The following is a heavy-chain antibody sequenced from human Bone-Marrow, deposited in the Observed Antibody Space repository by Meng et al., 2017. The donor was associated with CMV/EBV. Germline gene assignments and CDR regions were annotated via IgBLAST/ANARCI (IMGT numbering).Heavy chain of an antibody. CDR2: IIPIFGTA. CDR3: ARVTVAGTFWPNYYGMDV. J-gene: IGHJ6*01. D-gene: IGHD6-19*01. V-gene: IGHV1-69*05. Sequence: SVKVSCKASGGIFSSYAISWVRQAPGQGLEWMGGIIPIFGTANYAQKFQGRVTITTDESTSTAYMELSSLRSEDTAVYYCARVTVAGTFWPNYYGMDVWGQGTTVTVYS. CDR1: GGIFSSYA.